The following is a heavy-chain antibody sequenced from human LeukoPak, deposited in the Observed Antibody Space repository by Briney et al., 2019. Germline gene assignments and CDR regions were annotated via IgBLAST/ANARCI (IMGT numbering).Heavy chain of an antibody. D-gene: IGHD3-10*01. CDR3: ARVGLFYYGSGPDAFDI. Sequence: SETLSLTCTVSGGSISSYYWSWIRQPPGKGLEWIGYIYYSGSTNYNPSLKSRVTISVDTSKNQFSLKLSSVTAADTAVYYCARVGLFYYGSGPDAFDIWGQGTMDTVSS. CDR1: GGSISSYY. V-gene: IGHV4-59*01. J-gene: IGHJ3*02. CDR2: IYYSGST.